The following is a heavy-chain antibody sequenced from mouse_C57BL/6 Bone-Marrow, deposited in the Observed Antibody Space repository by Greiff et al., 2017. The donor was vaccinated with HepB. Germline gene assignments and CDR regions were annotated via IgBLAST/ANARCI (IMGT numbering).Heavy chain of an antibody. CDR2: ISSGSSTI. CDR1: GFTFSDYG. D-gene: IGHD4-1*01. V-gene: IGHV5-17*01. CDR3: ARRDWDGGKDYYFDY. Sequence: EVHLVESGGGLVKPGGSLKLSCAASGFTFSDYGMHWVRQAPEKGLEWVAYISSGSSTIYYADTVKGRFTISRDNAKNTLFLQMTSLRSEDTAMYYCARRDWDGGKDYYFDYWGQGTTLTVSS. J-gene: IGHJ2*01.